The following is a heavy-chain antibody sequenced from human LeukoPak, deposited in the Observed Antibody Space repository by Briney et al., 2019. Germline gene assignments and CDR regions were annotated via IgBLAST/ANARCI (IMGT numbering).Heavy chain of an antibody. CDR3: ARGGGYFDY. D-gene: IGHD4-23*01. V-gene: IGHV3-30*03. CDR2: ISYDGSNK. Sequence: GRSLRLSCAASGFTFSGYGMHWVRQAPGKGLEWVAVISYDGSNKYYADSVKGRFTISRDNSKNTLYLQMNSLRAEDTAVYYCARGGGYFDYWGQGTLVTVSS. CDR1: GFTFSGYG. J-gene: IGHJ4*02.